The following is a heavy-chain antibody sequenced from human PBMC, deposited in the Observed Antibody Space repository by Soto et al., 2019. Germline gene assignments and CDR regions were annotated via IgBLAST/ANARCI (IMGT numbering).Heavy chain of an antibody. D-gene: IGHD5-12*01. Sequence: SETLSLTCIVSGGSFSSSTYYGGWIRQPPGKGLEWIGSIFHSGSTYYNPSLKSRVTLSVDTSKNRFYLRLSSVTAADTAVYYCASAPGFNWFDSWGQGTLVTVSS. J-gene: IGHJ5*01. V-gene: IGHV4-39*01. CDR1: GGSFSSSTYY. CDR2: IFHSGST. CDR3: ASAPGFNWFDS.